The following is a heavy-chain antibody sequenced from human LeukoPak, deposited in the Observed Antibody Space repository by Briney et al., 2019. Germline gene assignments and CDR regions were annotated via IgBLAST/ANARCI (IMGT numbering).Heavy chain of an antibody. D-gene: IGHD2-15*01. CDR2: ISSSSDYI. J-gene: IGHJ4*02. CDR3: ARPASCSGGTCSSTPYYFDY. Sequence: GRSLRLSCAASGFTFSSYGMHWVRQAPGKGLEWVSSISSSSDYIYYADSVKGRFTISRDNAKNSLYLQMNSLRAEDTAVYFCARPASCSGGTCSSTPYYFDYWGQGTLVTVSS. V-gene: IGHV3-21*01. CDR1: GFTFSSYG.